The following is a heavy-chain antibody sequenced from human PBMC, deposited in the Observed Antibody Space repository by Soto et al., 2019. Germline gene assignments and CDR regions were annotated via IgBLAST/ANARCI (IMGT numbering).Heavy chain of an antibody. Sequence: EVQLVESGGGLVQPGGSLSLSCAASGFTFSDWWMHWVRQAPGKGLEWVSRIKRDGSITNYADSVKGRFTISRDNAKNTVYLQLTSLRAEDTATYYCAKDRHDAAADYWGQGTLVTVSS. CDR3: AKDRHDAAADY. D-gene: IGHD6-13*01. V-gene: IGHV3-74*01. CDR2: IKRDGSIT. J-gene: IGHJ4*01. CDR1: GFTFSDWW.